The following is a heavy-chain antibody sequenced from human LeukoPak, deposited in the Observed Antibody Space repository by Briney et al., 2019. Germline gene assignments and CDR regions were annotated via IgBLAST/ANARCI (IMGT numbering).Heavy chain of an antibody. CDR2: IYYSEST. CDR1: GGSISSYY. J-gene: IGHJ4*02. Sequence: SETLSLTCAVSGGSISSYYWHWVRQPPGKGLEWVGYIYYSESTTYNPYLISRVTISIDPSKNQLSLQLTSVTAADTAVYYCAADVRGLVAYYIDFWGQGTLVTVSS. CDR3: AADVRGLVAYYIDF. V-gene: IGHV4-59*01. D-gene: IGHD3-10*02.